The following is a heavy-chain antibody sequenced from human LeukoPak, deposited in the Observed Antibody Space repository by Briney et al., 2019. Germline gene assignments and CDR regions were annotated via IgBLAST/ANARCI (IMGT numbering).Heavy chain of an antibody. CDR1: GGSISSYY. CDR3: ARERHYDCSGYYSGYFDY. V-gene: IGHV4-59*01. D-gene: IGHD3-22*01. J-gene: IGHJ4*02. CDR2: IYYSGST. Sequence: SETLSLTCTVSGGSISSYYWSWIRQPPGKGLEWIGYIYYSGSTNYNPSLKSRVTISVDTSKNQFSLKLSSVTAADTAVYYCARERHYDCSGYYSGYFDYWGQGTLVTVSS.